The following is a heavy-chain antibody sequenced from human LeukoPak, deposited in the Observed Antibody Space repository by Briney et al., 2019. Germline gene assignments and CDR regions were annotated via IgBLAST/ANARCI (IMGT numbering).Heavy chain of an antibody. CDR3: ARHTSDGDFAFDL. D-gene: IGHD4-17*01. Sequence: GSLRLSCAASGFTVSSNYMTWVRQAPGKGLEWIGTIYYSGSTHDNPSLKSRVTISVDTSKTQFSLKLSSVTAADTAVYFCARHTSDGDFAFDLWGQGTMVTVSS. CDR2: IYYSGST. J-gene: IGHJ3*01. CDR1: GFTVSSNY. V-gene: IGHV4-39*01.